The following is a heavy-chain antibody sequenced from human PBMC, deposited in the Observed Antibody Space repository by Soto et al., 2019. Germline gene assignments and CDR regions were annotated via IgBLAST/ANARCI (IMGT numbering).Heavy chain of an antibody. CDR3: ARVALGYDYADV. Sequence: QVQLVQSGAEVKKPGASVKVSCKAFGYTFNAFYMHWVRQAPGQGLEGMGVINPSGDSTSYAQKFQGRVTMTRDTSTSTVYMELSSLRSEDTAVYYCARVALGYDYADVWGQGTTVTVSS. V-gene: IGHV1-46*02. CDR2: INPSGDST. J-gene: IGHJ6*02. D-gene: IGHD4-17*01. CDR1: GYTFNAFY.